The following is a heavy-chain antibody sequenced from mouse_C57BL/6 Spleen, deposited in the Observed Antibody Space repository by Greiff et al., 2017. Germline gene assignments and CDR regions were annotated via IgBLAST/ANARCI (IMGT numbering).Heavy chain of an antibody. Sequence: VQLQQPGAELVKPGASVKLSCKASGYTFTTYWMHWVKQRPGQGLEWIGMIHPNSGSTNYNEKFKNKATLTVDKSSSTAYMQLSSLTSEDSAVYYCAGDGSFFTTVVAPFDYWGQGTTRTVSS. CDR2: IHPNSGST. CDR1: GYTFTTYW. D-gene: IGHD1-1*01. CDR3: AGDGSFFTTVVAPFDY. J-gene: IGHJ2*01. V-gene: IGHV1-64*01.